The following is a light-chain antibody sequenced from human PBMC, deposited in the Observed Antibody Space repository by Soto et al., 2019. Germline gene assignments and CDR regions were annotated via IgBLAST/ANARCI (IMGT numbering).Light chain of an antibody. V-gene: IGLV1-40*01. Sequence: QSVLTQPPSVSGAPGQRVTISCTGSSSNTGAGYDVHWYQQLPGTAPKLLIYGNSNRPSGVPDRFSGSESGTSASLAITGLQAEDEADYYCQSYDSSLSGYVVFGGGTKLTVL. CDR1: SSNTGAGYD. J-gene: IGLJ2*01. CDR3: QSYDSSLSGYVV. CDR2: GNS.